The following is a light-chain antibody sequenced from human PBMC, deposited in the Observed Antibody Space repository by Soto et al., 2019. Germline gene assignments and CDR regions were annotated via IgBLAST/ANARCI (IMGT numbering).Light chain of an antibody. J-gene: IGKJ4*01. CDR1: QSVSSY. Sequence: EIVLTQSPATLSLSPGERATLSCRASQSVSSYLAWYQQRPGQPPRLLIYDASSRATGIPARFSGSGSATDFTLTISSLETEDFAVYYCQQRSNWPLTFGGGTKVEIK. CDR2: DAS. V-gene: IGKV3-11*01. CDR3: QQRSNWPLT.